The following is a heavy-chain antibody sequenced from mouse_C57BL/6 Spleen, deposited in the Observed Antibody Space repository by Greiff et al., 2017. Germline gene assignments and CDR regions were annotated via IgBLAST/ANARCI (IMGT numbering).Heavy chain of an antibody. CDR1: GYTFTSYT. CDR2: INPSSGYT. D-gene: IGHD3-2*02. CDR3: ARWKAQAYDAMDY. V-gene: IGHV1-4*01. Sequence: QVQLKQSGAELARPGASVKMSCKASGYTFTSYTMHWVQQRPGQGLEWIGYINPSSGYTKYNQKFKDKATLTADKSSNTAYMQLSSLTSEDSAVYYCARWKAQAYDAMDYWGQGTSVTVSA. J-gene: IGHJ4*01.